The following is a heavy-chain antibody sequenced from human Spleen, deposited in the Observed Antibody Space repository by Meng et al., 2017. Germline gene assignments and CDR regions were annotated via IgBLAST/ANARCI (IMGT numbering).Heavy chain of an antibody. CDR1: GGSISSGGYY. CDR3: ASQTRGRDGYTTDY. Sequence: LRLSCTVSGGSISSGGYYWSWIRQHPGKGLEWIGYIYYSGSTYYNPSLKSRVTISVDTSKNQFSLKLSSVTAADTAVYYCASQTRGRDGYTTDYWGQGTLVTVSS. D-gene: IGHD5-24*01. J-gene: IGHJ4*02. V-gene: IGHV4-31*03. CDR2: IYYSGST.